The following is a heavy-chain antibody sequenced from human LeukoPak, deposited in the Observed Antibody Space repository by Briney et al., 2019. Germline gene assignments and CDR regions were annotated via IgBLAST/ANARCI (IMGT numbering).Heavy chain of an antibody. CDR1: GFTFSLSW. J-gene: IGHJ6*02. D-gene: IGHD3-10*01. V-gene: IGHV3-23*01. CDR3: AKGVSLLWFGELSYYYYGMDV. Sequence: GGSLRLSCAASGFTFSLSWMSWVRQAPGKGLEWVSAISGSGGSTYYADSVKGRFTISRDNSKNTLYLQMNSLRAEDTAVYYCAKGVSLLWFGELSYYYYGMDVWGQGTTVTVSS. CDR2: ISGSGGST.